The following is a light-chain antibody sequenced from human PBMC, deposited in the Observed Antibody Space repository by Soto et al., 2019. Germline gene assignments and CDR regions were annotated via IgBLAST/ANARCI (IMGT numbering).Light chain of an antibody. CDR1: QSIGDS. Sequence: DIEMTQSPSTLTACVGDRVIITCRASQSIGDSLAWYQQKLGKAPKLLIYKASILESGVPSSFSGSGSGTEFTLTINSLQPDDFATYFCQHYDSYSYDFGQGTKLENK. CDR2: KAS. V-gene: IGKV1-5*03. CDR3: QHYDSYSYD. J-gene: IGKJ2*01.